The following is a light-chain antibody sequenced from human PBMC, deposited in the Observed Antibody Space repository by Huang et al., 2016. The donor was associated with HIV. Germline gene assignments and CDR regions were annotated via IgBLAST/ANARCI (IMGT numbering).Light chain of an antibody. Sequence: EIVLTQSPGTLFLSPGARATLSCRASQRIPTTYLSWSQQKPGQPPRRIIYNSSKRASGIPDRFSGSGSGTDFSLTIRRPEPEDFAVYYCQQYGGSPPGVTFGGGTKVEV. CDR1: QRIPTTY. V-gene: IGKV3-20*01. J-gene: IGKJ4*01. CDR2: NSS. CDR3: QQYGGSPPGVT.